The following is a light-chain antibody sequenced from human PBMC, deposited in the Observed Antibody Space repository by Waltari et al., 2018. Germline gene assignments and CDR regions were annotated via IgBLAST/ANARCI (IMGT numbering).Light chain of an antibody. V-gene: IGLV2-23*01. Sequence: QSALTQPASVSGSPGQSITISCTGTSSDVGSYKLVSWYQQQPGKAPKLMIYEDNKRPSGFSSRFSGSKSGNTASLTISGLQAEDEADYYCCSYAGSSTYVFGTGTKVTVL. CDR1: SSDVGSYKL. CDR3: CSYAGSSTYV. J-gene: IGLJ1*01. CDR2: EDN.